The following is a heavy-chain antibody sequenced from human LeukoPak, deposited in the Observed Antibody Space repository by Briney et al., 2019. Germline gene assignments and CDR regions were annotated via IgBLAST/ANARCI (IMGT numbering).Heavy chain of an antibody. CDR2: IYHTGST. CDR1: DGSISGSYYY. J-gene: IGHJ6*03. CDR3: ARRVGRWFGERAYYYNYMDV. D-gene: IGHD3-10*01. V-gene: IGHV4-39*01. Sequence: SETLSLTCTVSDGSISGSYYYWGWIRQPPGKALEWIGSIYHTGSTYYNPSLKSRVTISVDTSKNQFSLRLSSVTAADTAVYYCARRVGRWFGERAYYYNYMDVWGKGTTVTISS.